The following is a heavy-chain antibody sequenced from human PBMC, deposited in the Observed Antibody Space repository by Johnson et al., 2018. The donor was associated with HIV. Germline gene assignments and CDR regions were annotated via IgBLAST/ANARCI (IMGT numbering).Heavy chain of an antibody. J-gene: IGHJ3*02. CDR2: LSWIGGNL. D-gene: IGHD2-8*02. Sequence: VQLVESGGVVVQPGGSLRLSCAASGFTFDDYAMHWVRQAPGKGLEWVSGLSWIGGNLGYADSVVGRFTISRDNARNSLYLQMNSLRPEDTALYYCAKDLDPTGEAPGVFDIWGQGTMVTVSS. CDR3: AKDLDPTGEAPGVFDI. CDR1: GFTFDDYA. V-gene: IGHV3-9*01.